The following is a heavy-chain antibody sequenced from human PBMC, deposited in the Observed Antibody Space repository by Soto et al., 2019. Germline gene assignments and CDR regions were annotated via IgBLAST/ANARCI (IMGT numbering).Heavy chain of an antibody. Sequence: GASVKVSCKASGGTFSSYAISWVRQAPGQGLEWMGGIIPIFGTANYAQKFQGRVTITADEPTSTAYMELSSLRSEDTAVYYCAREMDIVVVPAAVHYGMDVWGQGTTVTVSS. CDR1: GGTFSSYA. J-gene: IGHJ6*02. D-gene: IGHD2-2*03. CDR3: AREMDIVVVPAAVHYGMDV. V-gene: IGHV1-69*13. CDR2: IIPIFGTA.